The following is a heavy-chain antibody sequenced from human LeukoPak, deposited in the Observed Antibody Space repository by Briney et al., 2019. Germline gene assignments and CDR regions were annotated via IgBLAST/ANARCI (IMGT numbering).Heavy chain of an antibody. V-gene: IGHV4-31*03. Sequence: PSQTLSLTCTVSGVSIASRGFSWTWIRQPPGKGLEWIGCISYSGDTYSKPSLKTRLTISVDASKNQFSLKLTSVTAADTAVYYCARDVLVTSSPDAFDMWGQGTMVTVSS. CDR2: ISYSGDT. CDR3: ARDVLVTSSPDAFDM. J-gene: IGHJ3*02. D-gene: IGHD2-21*02. CDR1: GVSIASRGFS.